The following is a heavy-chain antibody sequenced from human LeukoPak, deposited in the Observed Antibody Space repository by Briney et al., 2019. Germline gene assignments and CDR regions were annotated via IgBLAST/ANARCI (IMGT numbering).Heavy chain of an antibody. Sequence: KPSETLSLTCAVYGGSFSGYYWSWIRQPPGKGLEWIGEINHSGSTNYNPSLKSRVTISVDTSKNQFSLKLSSVTAADTAVYYCARVPVLRFLEWTDDAFDIWGQGTMVTVSS. J-gene: IGHJ3*02. D-gene: IGHD3-3*01. CDR2: INHSGST. CDR1: GGSFSGYY. V-gene: IGHV4-34*01. CDR3: ARVPVLRFLEWTDDAFDI.